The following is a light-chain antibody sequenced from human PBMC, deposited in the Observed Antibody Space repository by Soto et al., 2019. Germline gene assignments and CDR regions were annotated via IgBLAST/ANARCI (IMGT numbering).Light chain of an antibody. J-gene: IGLJ3*02. CDR1: SSDVGGYNY. CDR2: DVT. Sequence: QSVLTQPRSVSGSPGQSVTISCTGTSSDVGGYNYVSWYQQHPGKAPKLMIYDVTTRPSGVPDHFSGSKSGNTASLTISRLQAEDEADYYCCSYAGSYAWVFGGGTQLTVL. CDR3: CSYAGSYAWV. V-gene: IGLV2-11*01.